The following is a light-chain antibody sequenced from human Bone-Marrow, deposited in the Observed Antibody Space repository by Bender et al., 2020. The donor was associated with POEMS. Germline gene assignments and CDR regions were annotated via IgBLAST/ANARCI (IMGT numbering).Light chain of an antibody. Sequence: QSVLTQPPSASGTPGQRVTISCSGSSSKFGSYPVNWYQQLPGAAPKLVIFNNSQRPSGVPDRFSGSNSGTSASLAISGLLSADEADFYCATWDDSLNGWVFGGGTKLTVL. V-gene: IGLV1-44*01. CDR1: SSKFGSYP. CDR2: NNS. J-gene: IGLJ3*02. CDR3: ATWDDSLNGWV.